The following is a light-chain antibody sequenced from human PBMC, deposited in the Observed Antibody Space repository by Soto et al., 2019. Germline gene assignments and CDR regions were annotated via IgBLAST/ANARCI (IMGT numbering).Light chain of an antibody. CDR3: LRYNAFSQT. CDR1: QSMNDW. Sequence: DIQMTQSPSTLSASVGDRVTITCRASQSMNDWLAWFQQKPGKAPKVLIYEASSLQSGVPSRSSRCGSGTEFTLTLDGLQPDDVATYYCLRYNAFSQTFGQGTKVEL. CDR2: EAS. J-gene: IGKJ1*01. V-gene: IGKV1-5*01.